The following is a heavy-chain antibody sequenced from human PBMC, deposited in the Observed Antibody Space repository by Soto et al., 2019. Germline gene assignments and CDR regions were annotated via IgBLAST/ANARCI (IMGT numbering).Heavy chain of an antibody. CDR2: IYSSGSA. CDR1: GDSVRIGGYY. Sequence: ETLAVTGPVSGDSVRIGGYYGSWIRQPPGKGLEWIGYIYSSGSANYNPSLKSRVTISRDTSKNQISLKVASVTAADTAAYYCARGFSSVSMDAWGQGTTVTVSS. D-gene: IGHD6-19*01. CDR3: ARGFSSVSMDA. J-gene: IGHJ6*02. V-gene: IGHV4-61*08.